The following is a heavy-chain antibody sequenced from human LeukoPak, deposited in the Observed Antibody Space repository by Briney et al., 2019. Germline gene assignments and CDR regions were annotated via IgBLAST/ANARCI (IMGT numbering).Heavy chain of an antibody. CDR1: RDSIYTYY. D-gene: IGHD3-3*01. CDR2: ISYSGST. J-gene: IGHJ4*02. Sequence: SETLSLTCTVYRDSIYTYYWSWIRQPPGRGLEWIGYISYSGSTNYNPSLMSRVTMSVDTSKNQFSLKLSSVTAADTAVYYCARLALSVTTIFFDYWGQGTLVTVSS. V-gene: IGHV4-59*08. CDR3: ARLALSVTTIFFDY.